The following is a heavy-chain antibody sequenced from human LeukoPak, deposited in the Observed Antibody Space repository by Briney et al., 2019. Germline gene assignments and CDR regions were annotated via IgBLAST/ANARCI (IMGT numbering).Heavy chain of an antibody. Sequence: GGSLSLSCAASGFTFSTYSMNWVRQAPGKGLEWVSYISSSSSTIYYAGSVKGRFTISRDNAKNSLYLQMNSLRAEDTAVYYCARGSTYYDSSGQVPFDYWGQGTLVTVSS. D-gene: IGHD3-22*01. CDR1: GFTFSTYS. V-gene: IGHV3-48*01. J-gene: IGHJ4*02. CDR3: ARGSTYYDSSGQVPFDY. CDR2: ISSSSSTI.